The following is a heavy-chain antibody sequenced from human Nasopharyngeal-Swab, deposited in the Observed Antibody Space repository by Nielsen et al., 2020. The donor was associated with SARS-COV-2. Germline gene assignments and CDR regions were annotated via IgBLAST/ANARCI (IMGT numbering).Heavy chain of an antibody. CDR3: ARGGIPTGDLPTGYYFDY. J-gene: IGHJ4*02. V-gene: IGHV4-34*01. CDR1: GGSFSGYY. Sequence: SETLSLTCAVCGGSFSGYYWSWIRQPPGKGLEWIGEINHSGSTNYNPSLKSRVTISVDTSKNQFSLKLSSVTAADTAVYYCARGGIPTGDLPTGYYFDYWGQGTLVTVSS. D-gene: IGHD7-27*01. CDR2: INHSGST.